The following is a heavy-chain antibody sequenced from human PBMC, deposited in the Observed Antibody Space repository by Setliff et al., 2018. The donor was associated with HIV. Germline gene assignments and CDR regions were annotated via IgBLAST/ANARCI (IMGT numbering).Heavy chain of an antibody. CDR3: ARRPPYWGFDF. Sequence: PSETLSLTCTVSGASISSHNYYWGWIRQSPGKGLEWIASIRSSGDTYYNPSLQSRVTISVDTSKNQFSLKLRSVTAADTAVYYCARRPPYWGFDFWGQGTLVTVSS. V-gene: IGHV4-39*01. J-gene: IGHJ4*02. CDR1: GASISSHNYY. D-gene: IGHD3-16*01. CDR2: IRSSGDT.